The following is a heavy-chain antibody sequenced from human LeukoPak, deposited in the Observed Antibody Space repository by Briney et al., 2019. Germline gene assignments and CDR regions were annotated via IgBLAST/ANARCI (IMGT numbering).Heavy chain of an antibody. Sequence: GGSLRLSCAASGFTFSSYAMHWVRQAPGKGLEWVAVISYDGSNKYYADSVKGRFTISRDNSKNTLYLQMNGLRAEDTAVYYCARVALRFFKEHYFDYWGQGTLVTVSS. CDR2: ISYDGSNK. J-gene: IGHJ4*02. CDR1: GFTFSSYA. D-gene: IGHD3-3*01. CDR3: ARVALRFFKEHYFDY. V-gene: IGHV3-30-3*01.